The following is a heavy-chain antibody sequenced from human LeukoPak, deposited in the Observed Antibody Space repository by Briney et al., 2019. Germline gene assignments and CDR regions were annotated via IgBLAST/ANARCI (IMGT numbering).Heavy chain of an antibody. CDR3: ARETEQLWLVGNFDY. D-gene: IGHD5-18*01. CDR2: ISAYNGNT. CDR1: GYTFTSYG. Sequence: ASVKVSCKASGYTFTSYGISWVRQAPGQGLEWMGWISAYNGNTNYAQKLQGRVTMTTDTSTSTAYMELRSLRSDDTAVYYCARETEQLWLVGNFDYWGQGTLVAVSS. J-gene: IGHJ4*02. V-gene: IGHV1-18*01.